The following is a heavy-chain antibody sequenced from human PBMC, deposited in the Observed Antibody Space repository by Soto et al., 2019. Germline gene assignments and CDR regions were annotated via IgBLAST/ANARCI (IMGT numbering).Heavy chain of an antibody. CDR2: ISGSGGST. J-gene: IGHJ4*02. Sequence: GGSLRLSCAASGFTFSSYAMSWVRQAPGKGLEWVSAISGSGGSTYYADSVKGRFTISRDNSKNTLYLQMNSLRPEDTALYYCAKDPRGRYYIGLDLWGQGTPVTVSS. CDR1: GFTFSSYA. CDR3: AKDPRGRYYIGLDL. V-gene: IGHV3-23*01. D-gene: IGHD1-26*01.